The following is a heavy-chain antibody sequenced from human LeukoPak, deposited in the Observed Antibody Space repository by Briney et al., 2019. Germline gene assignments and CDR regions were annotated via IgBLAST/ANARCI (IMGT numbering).Heavy chain of an antibody. D-gene: IGHD4-17*01. J-gene: IGHJ6*02. CDR3: TSAILRHCVDV. V-gene: IGHV6-1*01. CDR2: TYYRSKWYN. Sequence: SQTLSLTCAISGHSVYSRSDVWTWIRQSPSRGLEWLGRTYYRSKWYNEYADSLKSRIIINPDTSKNQFSLQLSSVNTEDTAGYYCTSAILRHCVDVGGQGTTVTVSS. CDR1: GHSVYSRSDV.